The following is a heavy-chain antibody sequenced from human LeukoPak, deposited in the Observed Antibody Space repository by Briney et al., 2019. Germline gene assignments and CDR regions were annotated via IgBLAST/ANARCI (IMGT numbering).Heavy chain of an antibody. J-gene: IGHJ5*02. CDR3: AKDPAGTFWRNWFDP. Sequence: GGSLRLSCAASGISVSNDYMSWVRQAPGKGLEWVSAISGSGGSTYYADSVKGRFTISRDNSKNTLYLQMNSLRAEDTAVYYCAKDPAGTFWRNWFDPWGQGTLVTVSS. CDR1: GISVSNDY. D-gene: IGHD6-13*01. V-gene: IGHV3-23*01. CDR2: ISGSGGST.